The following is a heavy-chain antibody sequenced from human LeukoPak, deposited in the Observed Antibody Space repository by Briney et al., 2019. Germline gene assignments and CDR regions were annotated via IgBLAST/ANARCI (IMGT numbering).Heavy chain of an antibody. CDR1: GYTFTSYY. J-gene: IGHJ4*02. CDR2: LNPNTGGT. Sequence: GASVTVSCTASGYTFTSYYMHWVRQAPGQGLEWIGRLNPNTGGTNYAQNFQGRVTMTRDTSISTVYMELSSLRSDDTALYYCARVPRSGSYIYFDYWGQGTLVTVSS. V-gene: IGHV1-2*06. D-gene: IGHD3-10*01. CDR3: ARVPRSGSYIYFDY.